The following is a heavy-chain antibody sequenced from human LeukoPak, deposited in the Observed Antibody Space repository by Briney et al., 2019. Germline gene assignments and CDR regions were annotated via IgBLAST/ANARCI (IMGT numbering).Heavy chain of an antibody. D-gene: IGHD3-10*01. CDR1: GYILTQVS. V-gene: IGHV1-24*01. CDR3: ATGGTYSYGDTTYHTFDY. Sequence: ASVKVSCKVSGYILTQVSIHWVRQTPGEGLEWMGGFDPEDGETIYAQKFQGRVYMTEDTSTDTANMELSSLRSEDTAVYYCATGGTYSYGDTTYHTFDYWGQGTLLTVSS. CDR2: FDPEDGET. J-gene: IGHJ4*02.